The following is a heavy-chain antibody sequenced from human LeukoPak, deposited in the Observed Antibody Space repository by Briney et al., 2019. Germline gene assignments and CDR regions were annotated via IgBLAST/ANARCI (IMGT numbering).Heavy chain of an antibody. J-gene: IGHJ5*02. CDR1: GGTFSSYA. CDR3: ARDAAEVVTMEFRWFDP. CDR2: IIPIFGTA. V-gene: IGHV1-69*13. Sequence: ASVKVSCKASGGTFSSYAISWVRQAPGQGLEWMGGIIPIFGTANYAQKFQGRVTITADESTSTAYMELSSLRSEDTAVYYCARDAAEVVTMEFRWFDPWGQGTLVTVSS. D-gene: IGHD4-23*01.